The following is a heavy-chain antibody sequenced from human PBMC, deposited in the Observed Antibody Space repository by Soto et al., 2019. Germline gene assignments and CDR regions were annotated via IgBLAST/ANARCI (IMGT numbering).Heavy chain of an antibody. CDR2: MNPTSGDT. Sequence: ASVKVSCKASGYPLTVYDINWVRQAAGQGLEWMAWMNPTSGDTGYAEEFQGRVTVTRDTSISTAYMEVTNLRSEDTAIYYCARGRVRGYNWFDVWGQGTLVTVSS. V-gene: IGHV1-8*01. CDR3: ARGRVRGYNWFDV. D-gene: IGHD3-10*01. J-gene: IGHJ5*02. CDR1: GYPLTVYD.